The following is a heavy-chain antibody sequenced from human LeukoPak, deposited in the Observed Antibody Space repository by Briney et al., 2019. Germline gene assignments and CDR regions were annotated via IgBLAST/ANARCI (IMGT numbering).Heavy chain of an antibody. J-gene: IGHJ3*02. CDR1: GFTFSSYG. CDR3: AKSKAYGNDAFDI. Sequence: GGSLRLSCAASGFTFSSYGMHWVRQAPGKGLEWVSGISGSGGSTYYADSVKGRFTISRDNSKNTLYLQMNSLRAEDTAVYYCAKSKAYGNDAFDIWGQGTMVTVSS. D-gene: IGHD3-10*01. CDR2: ISGSGGST. V-gene: IGHV3-23*01.